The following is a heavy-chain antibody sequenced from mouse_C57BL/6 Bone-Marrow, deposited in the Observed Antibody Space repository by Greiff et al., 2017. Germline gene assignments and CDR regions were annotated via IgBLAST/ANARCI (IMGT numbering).Heavy chain of an antibody. CDR3: TRALYYYSSSDY. J-gene: IGHJ2*01. D-gene: IGHD1-1*01. CDR1: GFTFSSYA. CDR2: ISSGGDYI. Sequence: EVQGVESGEGLVKPGGSLKLSCAASGFTFSSYAMSWVRQTPEQRLEWVAYISSGGDYIYYADTVKGRFTISGDNARNTLYLQMSSLKSEDTAMDYWTRALYYYSSSDYWGQGTTLTVSS. V-gene: IGHV5-9-1*02.